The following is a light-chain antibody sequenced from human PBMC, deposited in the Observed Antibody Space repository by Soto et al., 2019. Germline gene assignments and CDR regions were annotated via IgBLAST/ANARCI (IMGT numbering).Light chain of an antibody. CDR2: TAS. V-gene: IGKV1-39*01. Sequence: DIQMTQSPSSLSASVGDRVIITSRASQSISTYLNWYQHKPGKAPKLLIYTASSMQSGVPSRFSGSGSGTEFALTISSLQPEDFATYYCQQSDSTPLTFGGGTKVEIK. CDR3: QQSDSTPLT. J-gene: IGKJ4*01. CDR1: QSISTY.